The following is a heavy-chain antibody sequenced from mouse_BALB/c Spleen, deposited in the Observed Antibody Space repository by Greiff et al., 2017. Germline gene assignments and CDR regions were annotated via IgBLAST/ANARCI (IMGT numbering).Heavy chain of an antibody. J-gene: IGHJ4*01. CDR1: GYTFTSYV. V-gene: IGHV1-14*01. Sequence: EVKLVESGPELVKPGASVKMSCKASGYTFTSYVMHWVKQKPGQGLEWIGYINPYNDGTKYNEKFKGKATLTSDKSSSTAYMELSSLTSEDSAVYYCASPYYGSGAMDHWGQGTSVTVSS. D-gene: IGHD1-1*01. CDR2: INPYNDGT. CDR3: ASPYYGSGAMDH.